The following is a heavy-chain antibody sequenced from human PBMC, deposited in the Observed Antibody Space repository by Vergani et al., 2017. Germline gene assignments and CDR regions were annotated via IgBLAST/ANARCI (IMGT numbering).Heavy chain of an antibody. CDR2: ISSSSSTI. Sequence: EVQLVESGGGLVQPGGSLRLSCAASGFTFSSYSMNWVRQAPGKGLGWVSYISSSSSTISYADSVKGRFTISRDNAKNSLYLQMNSLRAEDTAVYYCASLTSMVRGVIRDGWGQGSLVTVSS. J-gene: IGHJ4*02. CDR1: GFTFSSYS. V-gene: IGHV3-48*01. CDR3: ASLTSMVRGVIRDG. D-gene: IGHD3-10*01.